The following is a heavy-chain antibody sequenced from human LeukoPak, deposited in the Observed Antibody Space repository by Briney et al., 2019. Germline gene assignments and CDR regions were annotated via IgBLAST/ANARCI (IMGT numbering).Heavy chain of an antibody. V-gene: IGHV3-49*03. J-gene: IGHJ4*02. D-gene: IGHD2-21*02. CDR3: SVVTDY. Sequence: GGSLRLSCRPSGFTFSDYIMSWFRQAPGKGLEWVGFIRNKASGGSTEYAASVQGRFTISRDDSKSIAYLQMNSLQTEDTAVYYCSVVTDYWGQGTMVAVSS. CDR2: IRNKASGGST. CDR1: GFTFSDYI.